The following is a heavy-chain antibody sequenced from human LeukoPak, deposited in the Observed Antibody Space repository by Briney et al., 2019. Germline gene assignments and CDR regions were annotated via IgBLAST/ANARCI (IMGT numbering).Heavy chain of an antibody. CDR3: ARCLVGLFDY. D-gene: IGHD5/OR15-5a*01. CDR2: IYHSGST. J-gene: IGHJ4*02. V-gene: IGHV4-30-2*01. CDR1: GGSISSGGYS. Sequence: SQTLSLTCAVSGGSISSGGYSWSWIRQPPGKGLEWIGYIYHSGSTYYNPSLKSRVTISVDRSKNQFSLKLSSVTAADTAVYYCARCLVGLFDYWGQGTLVTVSS.